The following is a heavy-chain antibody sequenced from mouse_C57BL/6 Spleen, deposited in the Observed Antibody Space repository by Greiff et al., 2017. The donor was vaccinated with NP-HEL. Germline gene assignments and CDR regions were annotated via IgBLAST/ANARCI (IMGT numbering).Heavy chain of an antibody. Sequence: VQLQQSGPELVKPGASVKISCKASGYSFTDYNMNWVKQSNGKSLEWIGVINPNYGTTSYNQKFKGKATLTVDQSSSTAYMQLNSLTSEDSAVYYCATTTVVAPYYAMDYWGQGTSVTVSS. CDR3: ATTTVVAPYYAMDY. CDR2: INPNYGTT. J-gene: IGHJ4*01. CDR1: GYSFTDYN. D-gene: IGHD1-1*01. V-gene: IGHV1-39*01.